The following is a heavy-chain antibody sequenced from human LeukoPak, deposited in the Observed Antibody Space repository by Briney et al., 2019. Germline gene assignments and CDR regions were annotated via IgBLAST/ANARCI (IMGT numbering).Heavy chain of an antibody. CDR3: ARSSNWFDP. J-gene: IGHJ5*02. V-gene: IGHV3-21*01. CDR2: ISSSNNYI. CDR1: GFTFDDYA. Sequence: GGSLRLSCAASGFTFDDYAMHWVRQAPGKGLEWVSSISSSNNYIYYADSVKGRFTISRDNAKNSLYLQMNSLRAEDTAVYYCARSSNWFDPWGQGTLVTVSS.